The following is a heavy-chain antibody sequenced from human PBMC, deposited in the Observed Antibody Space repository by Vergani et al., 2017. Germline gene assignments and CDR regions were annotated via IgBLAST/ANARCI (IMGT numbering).Heavy chain of an antibody. D-gene: IGHD3-22*01. CDR3: ARERGLYYDSSGPRCFDY. CDR1: GYTFTSYY. CDR2: INPSGGST. Sequence: QVQLVQSGAEVKKPGASVKVSCKASGYTFTSYYMHWVRQAPGQGLEWMGIINPSGGSTSYAQKFQGRVTMTRDTSTSTVYMELSSLRSEDTAVYYCARERGLYYDSSGPRCFDYWGQGTLVTVSS. J-gene: IGHJ4*02. V-gene: IGHV1-46*01.